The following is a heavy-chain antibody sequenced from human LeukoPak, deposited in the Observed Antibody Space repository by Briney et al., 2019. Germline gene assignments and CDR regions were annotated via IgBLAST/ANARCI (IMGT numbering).Heavy chain of an antibody. CDR3: ARAIVCTNGVCPYYFDY. V-gene: IGHV1-18*01. CDR1: GYTFTSYG. Sequence: GASVKVSCKASGYTFTSYGISWVRQAPGQGLEWMGWISAYNGNTNYAQKLQGRVTMTTDTSTSTAYMELRSLRSDDTAVYYCARAIVCTNGVCPYYFDYWGQGTLVTVSS. D-gene: IGHD2-8*01. J-gene: IGHJ4*02. CDR2: ISAYNGNT.